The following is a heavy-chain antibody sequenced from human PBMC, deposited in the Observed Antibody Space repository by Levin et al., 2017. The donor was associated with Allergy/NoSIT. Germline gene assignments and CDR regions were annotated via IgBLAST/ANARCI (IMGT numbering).Heavy chain of an antibody. Sequence: SETLSLTCSVSGGSISSSSYYWGWIRQPPGRGLEWIGSVYYSGSTYYNPSLKSRVTISVDTSKNQFSLKLSSVTAADTAVYYCARHAPARSNDYVDYFDYWGQGTLVTVSS. J-gene: IGHJ4*02. CDR3: ARHAPARSNDYVDYFDY. CDR1: GGSISSSSYY. CDR2: VYYSGST. V-gene: IGHV4-39*01. D-gene: IGHD4-17*01.